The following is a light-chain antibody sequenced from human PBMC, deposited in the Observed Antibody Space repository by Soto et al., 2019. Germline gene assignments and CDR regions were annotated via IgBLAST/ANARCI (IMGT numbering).Light chain of an antibody. CDR2: DAS. Sequence: EIVLTQSPATLSLSPGERATLSCRASQSVSSYLAWYQQKAGQAPRLLIYDASNRATGIPARFSGSGSGTVFTLTISSLEPEDFEVYYCQQRTKWPTFGGGTKVEIK. V-gene: IGKV3-11*01. CDR1: QSVSSY. J-gene: IGKJ4*01. CDR3: QQRTKWPT.